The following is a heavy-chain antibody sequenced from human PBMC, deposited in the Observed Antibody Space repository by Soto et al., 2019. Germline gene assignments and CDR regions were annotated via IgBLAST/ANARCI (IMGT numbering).Heavy chain of an antibody. D-gene: IGHD4-17*01. CDR1: GGSISSGGYY. J-gene: IGHJ4*02. CDR2: IYYSGST. V-gene: IGHV4-31*03. CDR3: ARATMTTRTGVGPWFDY. Sequence: QVQLQESGPGLVKPSQTLSLTCTVSGGSISSGGYYWSWIRQHPGKGLEWIGYIYYSGSTYYNPSLKSRVTISVDTSKNHFSLKLSSVTAADTAVYYCARATMTTRTGVGPWFDYWGQGTLVTVSS.